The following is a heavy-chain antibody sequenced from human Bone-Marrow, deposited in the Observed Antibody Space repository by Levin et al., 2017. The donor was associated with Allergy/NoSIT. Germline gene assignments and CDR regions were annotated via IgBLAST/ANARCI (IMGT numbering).Heavy chain of an antibody. Sequence: ASVKVSCKASGYTFTGYYMHWVRQAPGQGLEWMGRINPNSGGTNYAQKFQGRVTMTRDTSISTAYMELSRLRSDDTAVYYCARTTPQLGLQTCDYWGQGTLVTVSS. J-gene: IGHJ4*02. V-gene: IGHV1-2*06. CDR3: ARTTPQLGLQTCDY. D-gene: IGHD7-27*01. CDR2: INPNSGGT. CDR1: GYTFTGYY.